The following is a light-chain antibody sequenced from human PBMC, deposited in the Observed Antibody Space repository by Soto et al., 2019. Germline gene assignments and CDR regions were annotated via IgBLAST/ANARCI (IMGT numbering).Light chain of an antibody. CDR2: DAS. CDR3: QHYNSYSAA. Sequence: DIQMTQSPSTLSASVGDRVTITCRASQSISSWLAWYQQKPGKAPKLLIYDASSLESGVPSRFSGSGSGTEFTLTISSLQPDDCATYDCQHYNSYSAAFGQGTKVELK. CDR1: QSISSW. V-gene: IGKV1-5*01. J-gene: IGKJ1*01.